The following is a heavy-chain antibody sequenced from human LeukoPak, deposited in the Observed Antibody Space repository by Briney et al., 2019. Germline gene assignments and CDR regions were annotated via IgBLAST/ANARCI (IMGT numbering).Heavy chain of an antibody. CDR3: ARDWGYCSSTSCYNY. Sequence: GGSLRLSCAASGFTFSSYAMNWVRQAPGEGLEWGSYISSSSSTIYYADSVKGRITISRDNAKTSLYLQMNSLRDEDTAVYYCARDWGYCSSTSCYNYWGQGTLVTVSS. CDR2: ISSSSSTI. V-gene: IGHV3-48*02. D-gene: IGHD2-2*02. J-gene: IGHJ4*02. CDR1: GFTFSSYA.